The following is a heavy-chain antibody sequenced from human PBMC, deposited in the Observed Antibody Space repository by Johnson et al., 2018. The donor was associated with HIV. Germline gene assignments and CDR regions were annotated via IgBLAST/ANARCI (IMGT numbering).Heavy chain of an antibody. CDR2: ISFDGNLK. V-gene: IGHV3-30*03. CDR1: GLSFSNFG. CDR3: ARGAFLKVYVSDDAFDI. Sequence: QVQLVESGGGVVQPGKSVTLSCVGSGLSFSNFGIHWVRQAPGKGPEWVAVISFDGNLKKYADSVKGRFPISRDNSKNTLYLQLNNLRAEDTAVYHCARGAFLKVYVSDDAFDIWGQGTMVTVSS. D-gene: IGHD2-8*01. J-gene: IGHJ3*02.